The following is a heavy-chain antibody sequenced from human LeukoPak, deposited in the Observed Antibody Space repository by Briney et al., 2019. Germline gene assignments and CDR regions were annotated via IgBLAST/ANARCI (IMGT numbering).Heavy chain of an antibody. J-gene: IGHJ5*02. CDR3: ARARYSSSFVGFDP. Sequence: PGGSLRLSCAASGFTFSSYWMSWIRQPPGKGLEWIGYIYYSGSTNYNPSLKSRVTISVDTSKNQFSLKLSSVTAADTAVYYCARARYSSSFVGFDPWGQGTLVTVSS. V-gene: IGHV4-59*01. D-gene: IGHD6-13*01. CDR2: IYYSGST. CDR1: GFTFSSYW.